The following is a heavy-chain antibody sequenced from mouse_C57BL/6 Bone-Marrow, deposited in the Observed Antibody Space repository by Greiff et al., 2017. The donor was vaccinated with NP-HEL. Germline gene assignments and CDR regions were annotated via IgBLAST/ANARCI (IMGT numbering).Heavy chain of an antibody. D-gene: IGHD2-4*01. CDR1: GFTFSDYG. J-gene: IGHJ4*01. Sequence: EVKVVESGGGLVKPGGSLKLSCAASGFTFSDYGMHWVRQAPEKGLEWVAYISSGSSTIYYADTVKGRFTISRDNAKNTLFLQMTSLRSEDTAMYYCARETRLRQRYAMDYWGQGTSVTVSS. CDR2: ISSGSSTI. CDR3: ARETRLRQRYAMDY. V-gene: IGHV5-17*01.